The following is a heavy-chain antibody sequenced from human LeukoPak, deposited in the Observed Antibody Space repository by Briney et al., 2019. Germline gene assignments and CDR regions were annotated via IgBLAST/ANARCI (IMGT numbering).Heavy chain of an antibody. CDR2: IKQDGSEK. CDR1: GFTFSSYW. D-gene: IGHD1-26*01. V-gene: IGHV3-7*01. Sequence: GGSLRLSRAASGFTFSSYWMSWVRQAPGKGLEWVANIKQDGSEKYYVDSVKGRFTISRDNAKKSLYLQMNSLRADDTAVYYCSRLGGSYYHYWGQGTLVTVSS. CDR3: SRLGGSYYHY. J-gene: IGHJ4*02.